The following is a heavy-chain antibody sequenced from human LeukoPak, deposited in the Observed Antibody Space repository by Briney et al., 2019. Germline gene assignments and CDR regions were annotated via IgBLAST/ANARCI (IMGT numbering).Heavy chain of an antibody. CDR2: IYTSGTT. J-gene: IGHJ6*03. CDR1: GGSISSYY. CDR3: ARAPSRDYDSRYYYYMDV. D-gene: IGHD3-22*01. V-gene: IGHV4-4*07. Sequence: SETLSPTCTVSGGSISSYYWSWIRQPAGKGLEWIGRIYTSGTTNYNPSLKSRVTMSVDTSKNQFSLKLSSVTAADTAVYYCARAPSRDYDSRYYYYMDVWGKGTTVTVSS.